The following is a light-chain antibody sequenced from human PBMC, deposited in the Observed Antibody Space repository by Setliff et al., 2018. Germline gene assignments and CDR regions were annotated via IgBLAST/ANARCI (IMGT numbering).Light chain of an antibody. CDR3: SSYTSSSTRV. J-gene: IGLJ1*01. V-gene: IGLV2-14*03. Sequence: QSALAQPASVSGSPGQSITISCTGSSTDVGRYIFVSWYQQHPGKAPRLMIFDVSNRPSGVSNRFSGSKSGSTASLTISGPQPEDEADYYCSSYTSSSTRVFGTGTKSPS. CDR1: STDVGRYIF. CDR2: DVS.